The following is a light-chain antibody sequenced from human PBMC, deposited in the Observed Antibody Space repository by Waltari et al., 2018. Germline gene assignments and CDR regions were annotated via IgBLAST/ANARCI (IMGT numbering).Light chain of an antibody. J-gene: IGKJ3*01. CDR2: EAT. CDR1: QSIGSW. V-gene: IGKV1-5*03. CDR3: QRYNSYPIT. Sequence: DIQMTQSTSTLHASVGHRVTITCRASQSIGSWLAWYQQKPGKAPKLLIYEATSLESGVPSRFSASGSGTEFTLTISSLQPDDFATYYCQRYNSYPITFGPGTKVDI.